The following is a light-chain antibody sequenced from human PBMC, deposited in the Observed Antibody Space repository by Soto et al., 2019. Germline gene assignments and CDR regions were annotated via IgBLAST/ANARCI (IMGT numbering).Light chain of an antibody. CDR3: VQSLEFPIT. Sequence: DIVISQTPLSLSVIPGQPASISCKSGQSLLHSNGRTYLYWYLQKPGQPPQLLIYEVSNRFSGVPDRFSGSGSGTDFTLKISRVEAEDVGVYYCVQSLEFPITLGQGTRLEIK. V-gene: IGKV2D-29*01. CDR1: QSLLHSNGRTY. CDR2: EVS. J-gene: IGKJ5*01.